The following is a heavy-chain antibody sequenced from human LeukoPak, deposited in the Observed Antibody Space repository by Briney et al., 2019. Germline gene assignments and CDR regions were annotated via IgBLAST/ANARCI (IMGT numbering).Heavy chain of an antibody. V-gene: IGHV3-74*01. CDR1: GFTFSSYA. Sequence: GGSLRLSCAASGFTFSSYAMHWVRQPPGKGLVWGAHINTNGNSASYADSVKGRFTVSRDNAKSTLYLQMNSLRAEDTAVYYCARDNAYTFDYWGQGTLVTVSS. D-gene: IGHD5-24*01. J-gene: IGHJ4*02. CDR2: INTNGNSA. CDR3: ARDNAYTFDY.